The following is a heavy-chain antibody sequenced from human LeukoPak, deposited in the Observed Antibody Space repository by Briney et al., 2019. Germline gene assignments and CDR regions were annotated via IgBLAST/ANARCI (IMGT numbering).Heavy chain of an antibody. CDR2: ISSSSSFI. D-gene: IGHD3-10*01. Sequence: GGSLRLSCAASGFTFSDYSMTWVRQAPGKGLEWLSYISSSSSFIYYADSVKGRFTISRDNAKNSLYLQMNSLRAEDTAVYYCARAFLWFGELFTWGQGTLVTVSS. J-gene: IGHJ5*02. CDR1: GFTFSDYS. CDR3: ARAFLWFGELFT. V-gene: IGHV3-21*05.